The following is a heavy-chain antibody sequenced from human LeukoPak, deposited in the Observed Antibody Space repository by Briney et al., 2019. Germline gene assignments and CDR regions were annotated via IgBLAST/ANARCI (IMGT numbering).Heavy chain of an antibody. D-gene: IGHD3-3*01. Sequence: PGGSLRLSCAASGFTFSSYAMSWVRQAPGKGLEWVSTISVSGGSTSYADSVKGRFTISRDNSKNTLHLQMHSLRAEDTAVYYCAKRVPYYFDCRGQGTLVTVSS. CDR3: AKRVPYYFDC. J-gene: IGHJ4*02. V-gene: IGHV3-23*01. CDR1: GFTFSSYA. CDR2: ISVSGGST.